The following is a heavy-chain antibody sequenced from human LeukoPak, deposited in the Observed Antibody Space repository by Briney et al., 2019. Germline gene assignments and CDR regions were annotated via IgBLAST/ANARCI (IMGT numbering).Heavy chain of an antibody. CDR1: GFTFNNYA. Sequence: PGGSLRLYCAASGFTFNNYAMNWVRQAPGKGPEWLSTITGSGGDTYSADSVKGRLTVSRDNSKNTLYLQLNSLRAEDTAVYYCARQESMAFANWGQGTLVTVSS. V-gene: IGHV3-23*01. CDR3: ARQESMAFAN. D-gene: IGHD5-24*01. J-gene: IGHJ4*02. CDR2: ITGSGGDT.